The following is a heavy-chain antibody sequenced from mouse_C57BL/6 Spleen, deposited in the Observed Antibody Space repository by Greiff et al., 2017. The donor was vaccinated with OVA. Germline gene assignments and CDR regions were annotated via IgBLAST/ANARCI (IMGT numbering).Heavy chain of an antibody. V-gene: IGHV14-4*01. D-gene: IGHD1-1*01. CDR2: IDPENGDT. CDR1: GFNIKDDY. CDR3: TTDYGSLFAY. J-gene: IGHJ3*01. Sequence: EVQGVESGAELVRPGASVKLSCTASGFNIKDDYMHWVKQRPEQGLEWIGWIDPENGDTEYASKFQGKATITADTSSNTAYLQLSSLTSEDTAVYYCTTDYGSLFAYWGQGTLVTVSA.